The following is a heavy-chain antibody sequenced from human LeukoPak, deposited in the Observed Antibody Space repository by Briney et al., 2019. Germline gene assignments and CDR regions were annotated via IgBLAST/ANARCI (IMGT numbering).Heavy chain of an antibody. D-gene: IGHD6-19*01. J-gene: IGHJ4*02. CDR1: GFTFIAYA. CDR3: AKVLYSSGCFDY. V-gene: IGHV3-23*01. CDR2: ISGSGDTT. Sequence: GGSLRLSCAASGFTFIAYAMSWVRQAPGKGLEWVSVISGSGDTTYYADSVKGRFTISRDNSKNTLYLQMNSLRAEDTAVYYCAKVLYSSGCFDYWGQGTLVTVSS.